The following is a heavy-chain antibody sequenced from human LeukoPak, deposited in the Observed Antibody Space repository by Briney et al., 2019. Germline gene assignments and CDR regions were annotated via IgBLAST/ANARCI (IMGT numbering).Heavy chain of an antibody. V-gene: IGHV1-18*01. J-gene: IGHJ4*02. CDR2: ISGYNGNT. CDR1: GYTFTSYG. D-gene: IGHD6-6*01. CDR3: AIQSIVPRPGY. Sequence: GASVKVSCKASGYTFTSYGISWVRQAPGQGLEWMAWISGYNGNTNYAQNLQGRVTMTTDTSTSTAYMELRSLRSDDTAVYYCAIQSIVPRPGYWGQGTLVTVSS.